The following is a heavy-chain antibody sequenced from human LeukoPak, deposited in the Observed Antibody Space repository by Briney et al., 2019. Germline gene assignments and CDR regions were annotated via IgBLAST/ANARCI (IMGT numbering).Heavy chain of an antibody. CDR2: IIPILGIA. Sequence: SVKVSCKASGGTFSSYAISWVRQAPGQGLEWMGRIIPILGIANYAQKFQGRVTITADKSTSTAYMELSRLRSDDTAVYYCARDSITMVRGVIGYWGQGTLVTVSS. CDR3: ARDSITMVRGVIGY. V-gene: IGHV1-69*04. J-gene: IGHJ4*02. D-gene: IGHD3-10*01. CDR1: GGTFSSYA.